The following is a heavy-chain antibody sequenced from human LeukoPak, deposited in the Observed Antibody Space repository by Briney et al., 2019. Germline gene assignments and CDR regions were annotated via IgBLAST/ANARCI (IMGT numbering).Heavy chain of an antibody. CDR2: INPNSGGT. CDR1: GYTFTDYY. J-gene: IGHJ6*02. CDR3: ARDYVVVTAMGYYYYGMDV. D-gene: IGHD2-21*02. V-gene: IGHV1-2*02. Sequence: ASVKLSCKASGYTFTDYYMHWVRQAPGQGLEWMGWINPNSGGTNYAQRFQGRVTMTRDTSKNQFSLKLSSVTAADTAVYYCARDYVVVTAMGYYYYGMDVWGQGTTVTVSS.